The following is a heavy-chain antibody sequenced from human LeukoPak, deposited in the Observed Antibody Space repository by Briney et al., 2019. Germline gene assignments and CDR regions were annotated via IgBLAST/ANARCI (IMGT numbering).Heavy chain of an antibody. J-gene: IGHJ4*02. V-gene: IGHV5-51*01. CDR1: GYSFPAYW. CDR2: IFPGDSDT. D-gene: IGHD4-23*01. CDR3: ARNHGDNSKCDY. Sequence: GESLKISCKGSGYSFPAYWIGXGRQMPGKGXXXMGIIFPGDSDTRYSPSFQGQVTISTAKSLSTAYLQWSSLKASDTAMYYCARNHGDNSKCDYWGQGTLVTVSS.